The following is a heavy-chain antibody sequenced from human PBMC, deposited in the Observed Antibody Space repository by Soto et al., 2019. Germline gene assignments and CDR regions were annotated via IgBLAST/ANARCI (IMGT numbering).Heavy chain of an antibody. Sequence: PSETLSLTCAVSGGSISSRGYSCSWIRQPPGKGLEWIGYMYHGGSTYYNPSLKSRVTISIDRSKNQFSLKLSSVTAADTAVYYCARGNYYDSSGYYDYWGQGTLVTVSS. J-gene: IGHJ4*02. CDR2: MYHGGST. CDR1: GGSISSRGYS. CDR3: ARGNYYDSSGYYDY. V-gene: IGHV4-30-2*01. D-gene: IGHD3-22*01.